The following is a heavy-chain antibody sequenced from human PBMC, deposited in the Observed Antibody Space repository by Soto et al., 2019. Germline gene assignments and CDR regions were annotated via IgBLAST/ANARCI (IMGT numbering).Heavy chain of an antibody. CDR2: ISGSGGST. D-gene: IGHD3-10*01. CDR3: AKDLGYYYGSGSYIDY. Sequence: GGSLILSCAASGFTFRSSAMSWVRQAPGKGLEWVSAISGSGGSTYSADSVKGRFTISRDNSKNTLYLQMNSLRAEDTAVYYCAKDLGYYYGSGSYIDYWGQGP. V-gene: IGHV3-23*01. J-gene: IGHJ4*02. CDR1: GFTFRSSA.